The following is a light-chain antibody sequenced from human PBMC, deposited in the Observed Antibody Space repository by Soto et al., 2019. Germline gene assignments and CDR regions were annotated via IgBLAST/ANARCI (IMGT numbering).Light chain of an antibody. Sequence: AIRMTQSPSSFSASTGDRVTITCRASQGISSYLAWYQKKPGKDPKLLIYAASTLQSGVPSRFSGSGSGTDFNLTISCLQSEDFATYYCQQYYSYPHTFGQGTRLEIK. CDR1: QGISSY. CDR3: QQYYSYPHT. CDR2: AAS. V-gene: IGKV1-8*01. J-gene: IGKJ5*01.